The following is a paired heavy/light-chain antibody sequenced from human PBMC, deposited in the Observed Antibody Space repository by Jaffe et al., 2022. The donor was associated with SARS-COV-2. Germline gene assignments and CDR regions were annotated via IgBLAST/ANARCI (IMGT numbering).Light chain of an antibody. V-gene: IGLV2-18*02. CDR3: SSYRSYSTYV. J-gene: IGLJ1*01. Sequence: QSALTQPPSVSGSPGQSVTISCTGTSSDVGNYNRVSWYQQPPGTAPKLMIYEVTNRPSGVPNRFSGSKSGNTASLTISGLQAEDEAVYYCSSYRSYSTYVFGTGTMVTVL. CDR1: SSDVGNYNR. CDR2: EVT.
Heavy chain of an antibody. J-gene: IGHJ4*02. CDR1: GFSFSTSW. D-gene: IGHD1-26*01. CDR2: IKGDGTER. V-gene: IGHV3-7*03. Sequence: ELQLVESGGGLVQPGGSLRLSCAASGFSFSTSWMRWVRQAPGKGLEWVANIKGDGTERNYLDSVEGRFTISRDNAENSLYLQMNSLRADDTAVYYCAKELSYSADHWGQGTLVTVSS. CDR3: AKELSYSADH.